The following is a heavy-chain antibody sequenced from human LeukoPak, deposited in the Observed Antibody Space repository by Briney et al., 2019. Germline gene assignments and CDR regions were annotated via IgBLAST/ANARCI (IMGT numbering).Heavy chain of an antibody. CDR3: ARGPVLTGSLLYYYYYMDV. V-gene: IGHV4-34*01. CDR1: GGSLSGYY. CDR2: INHSGST. J-gene: IGHJ6*03. Sequence: SETLSLTCAVYGGSLSGYYWSWIRQPPGKGLEWIGEINHSGSTNYNPSLKSRVTISVDTSKNQFSLKLSSVTAADTAVYYCARGPVLTGSLLYYYYYMDVWGKGTTVTVSS. D-gene: IGHD3-9*01.